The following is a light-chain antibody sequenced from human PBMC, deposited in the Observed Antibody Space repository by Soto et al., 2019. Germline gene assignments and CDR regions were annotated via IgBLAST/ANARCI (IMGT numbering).Light chain of an antibody. CDR1: NIGSKS. CDR3: CSFVGTDSSFV. Sequence: SYELTQPPSVSVAPGQTARITCGGNNIGSKSVHWYQQKPGQAPVLVVYDDSDRPSGIPERFSGSNSGNTASLTISGLQADDEADYYCCSFVGTDSSFVFGSGTKLTVL. V-gene: IGLV3-21*02. J-gene: IGLJ1*01. CDR2: DDS.